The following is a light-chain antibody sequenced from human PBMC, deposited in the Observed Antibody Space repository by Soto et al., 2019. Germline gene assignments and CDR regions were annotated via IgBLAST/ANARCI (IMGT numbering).Light chain of an antibody. CDR2: AAS. J-gene: IGKJ4*01. V-gene: IGKV1-39*01. Sequence: DIQMTQSPSSLSASVEDRVIITCRASQSISNHLNWYQQKPGKAPKLLIFAASSLQSGVPSRFSGSGSGTDFTLAISSLQPEDFATYYCQQSSSTPQTFGGGTKVDIK. CDR3: QQSSSTPQT. CDR1: QSISNH.